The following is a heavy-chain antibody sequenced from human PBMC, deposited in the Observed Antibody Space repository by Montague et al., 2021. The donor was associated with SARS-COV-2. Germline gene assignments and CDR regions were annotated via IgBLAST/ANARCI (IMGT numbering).Heavy chain of an antibody. CDR1: AGSISNHY. D-gene: IGHD6-19*01. V-gene: IGHV4-59*08. J-gene: IGHJ4*02. CDR2: VYFSGTA. Sequence: SETLSLTCTVSAGSISNHYWSWIRQTPGKELEWIAYVYFSGTASYNPSLKSRVTISVDTSRNQFSLQLTSVTAADTAVYYCARRPSSGWSFGYWGQGTQVSVSS. CDR3: ARRPSSGWSFGY.